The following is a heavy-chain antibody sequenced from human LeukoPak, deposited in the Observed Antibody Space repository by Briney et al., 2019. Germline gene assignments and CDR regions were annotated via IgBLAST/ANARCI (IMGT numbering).Heavy chain of an antibody. CDR1: GFTVSSNY. Sequence: GGSLRLSCAASGFTVSSNYMSWVRQAPGNGLEWVSSISSSSSYIYYADSVKGRFTISRDNAKNSLYLQMNSLRAEDTAVYYCARDLGGGAFDYWGQGTLVTVSS. J-gene: IGHJ4*02. D-gene: IGHD3-16*01. CDR3: ARDLGGGAFDY. V-gene: IGHV3-21*01. CDR2: ISSSSSYI.